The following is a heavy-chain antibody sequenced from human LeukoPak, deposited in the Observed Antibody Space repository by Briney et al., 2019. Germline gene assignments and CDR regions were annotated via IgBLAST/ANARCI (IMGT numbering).Heavy chain of an antibody. CDR1: GFTFDDYA. CDR3: AKGQNTVLEYYFDY. V-gene: IGHV3-9*01. J-gene: IGHJ4*02. CDR2: ISWNSGSI. Sequence: DRSLRLSCAASGFTFDDYAMHWVRQAPGKGLEWVSGISWNSGSIGYADSVKGRFTISRDNAKNSLYLQMNSLRAEDTALYYCAKGQNTVLEYYFDYWGQGTLVTVSS. D-gene: IGHD4-17*01.